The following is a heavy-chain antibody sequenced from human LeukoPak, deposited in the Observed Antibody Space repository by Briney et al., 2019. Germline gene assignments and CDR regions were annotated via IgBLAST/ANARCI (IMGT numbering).Heavy chain of an antibody. CDR2: ISSSSSYI. CDR3: ARDMITFGGVDYDY. V-gene: IGHV3-21*01. J-gene: IGHJ4*02. Sequence: GGSLRLSCAASGFTFSSYSMNWVRQAPGKGLEWVSSISSSSSYIYYADSVKGRSTISRDNAKNSLYLQMNSLRAEDTAVYYCARDMITFGGVDYDYWGQGTLVTVSS. CDR1: GFTFSSYS. D-gene: IGHD3-16*01.